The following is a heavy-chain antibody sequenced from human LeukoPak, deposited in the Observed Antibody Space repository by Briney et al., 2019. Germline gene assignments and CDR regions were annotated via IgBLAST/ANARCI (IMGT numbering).Heavy chain of an antibody. V-gene: IGHV1-69*13. J-gene: IGHJ4*02. Sequence: ASVKVSCKASGGTFSSYAISWVRQAPGQGLEWMGGIIPILGTANYAQKFQGRVTITADESTSTAYMELSSLRSEDTAVYYCARVDTLTYLDYWGQGTLVTVSS. D-gene: IGHD5-18*01. CDR2: IIPILGTA. CDR3: ARVDTLTYLDY. CDR1: GGTFSSYA.